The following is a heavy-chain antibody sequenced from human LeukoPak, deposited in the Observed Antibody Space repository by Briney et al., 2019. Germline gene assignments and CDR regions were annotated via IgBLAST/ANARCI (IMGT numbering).Heavy chain of an antibody. CDR2: INPRGDST. V-gene: IGHV1-46*01. D-gene: IGHD6-13*01. J-gene: IGHJ5*02. CDR3: ARERTKGAAAGPWFDP. Sequence: ASVTVSCKASGYTFTCYYMHWVRHAPGQGLEWMGIINPRGDSTSYAQKFQGRVTMTRDMSTSTVYMELRSLRSEDTAVYYCARERTKGAAAGPWFDPWGQGTLVTVSS. CDR1: GYTFTCYY.